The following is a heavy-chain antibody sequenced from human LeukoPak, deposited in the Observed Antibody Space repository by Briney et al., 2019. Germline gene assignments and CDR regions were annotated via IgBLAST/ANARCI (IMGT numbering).Heavy chain of an antibody. J-gene: IGHJ4*02. CDR3: ARVRVFNLPDY. CDR2: INHSGST. V-gene: IGHV4-34*01. CDR1: GGSFSGYY. Sequence: PSETLSLTCAVYGGSFSGYYWRWIREPPGKGLEWNGEINHSGSTHYNPSLKSRVTISVDTYKNQFSLLLSSVTAADTAVYYCARVRVFNLPDYWGQGTLVTVSS.